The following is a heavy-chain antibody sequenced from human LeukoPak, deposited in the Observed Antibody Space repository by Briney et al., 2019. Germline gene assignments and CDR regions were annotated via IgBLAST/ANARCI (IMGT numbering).Heavy chain of an antibody. CDR2: ISYDANIGSNK. V-gene: IGHV3-30-3*01. CDR1: GFTFSRYA. Sequence: GGSLRLSCATSGFTFSRYAMHWVRQAPGKGLEWVALISYDANIGSNKYYADSVKGRFTISRDNSKNTLYLQMNSLRAEDTAVYYCAKDPTGYYYDSSGYPLAFFDYWGQGTLVTVSS. J-gene: IGHJ4*02. CDR3: AKDPTGYYYDSSGYPLAFFDY. D-gene: IGHD3-22*01.